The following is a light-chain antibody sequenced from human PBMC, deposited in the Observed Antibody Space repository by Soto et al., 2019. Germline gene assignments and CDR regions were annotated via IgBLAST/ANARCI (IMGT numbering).Light chain of an antibody. J-gene: IGKJ1*01. CDR1: QSVLSSSNNKNA. CDR2: WAS. CDR3: QQYFSVTRT. Sequence: VRPQFPDVLAVSLDERATINCKSSQSVLSSSNNKNALTWYQQKPGQPPKLLISWASTRESGVPDRFSGSGSGTEFTLTISSLQAEDVAVYYCQQYFSVTRTFGQGSNVDI. V-gene: IGKV4-1*01.